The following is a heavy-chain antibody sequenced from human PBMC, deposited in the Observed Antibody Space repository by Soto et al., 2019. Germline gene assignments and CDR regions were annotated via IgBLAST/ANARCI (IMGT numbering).Heavy chain of an antibody. D-gene: IGHD3-22*01. Sequence: GGSLRLSCLASRFTFSTYAMHWVRQAPGKGLEYVSTISSNGGSTYYADSVKGRFTISRDNSKNTLYLQMSSLRAEDTAVYYCVKYYFDSSGYYGLNAFDIWGQGTMVNVS. J-gene: IGHJ3*02. CDR2: ISSNGGST. CDR1: RFTFSTYA. V-gene: IGHV3-64D*06. CDR3: VKYYFDSSGYYGLNAFDI.